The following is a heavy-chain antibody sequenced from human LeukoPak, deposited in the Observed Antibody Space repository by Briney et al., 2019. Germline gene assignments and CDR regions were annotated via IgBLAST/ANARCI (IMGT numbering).Heavy chain of an antibody. Sequence: GGSLRLSCAASGFTFSSYSMNWVRQAPGKGLEWVSSISSSSSYIYYADSVKGRFTISRDNAKNSLYLQMNSLRAEDTAVYYCAREPPYCRGGSCYLDYWGQGTLVTVSS. J-gene: IGHJ4*02. CDR3: AREPPYCRGGSCYLDY. CDR2: ISSSSSYI. V-gene: IGHV3-21*01. CDR1: GFTFSSYS. D-gene: IGHD2-15*01.